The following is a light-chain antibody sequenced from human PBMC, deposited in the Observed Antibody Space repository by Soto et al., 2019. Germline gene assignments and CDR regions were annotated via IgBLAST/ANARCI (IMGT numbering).Light chain of an antibody. CDR2: DAS. Sequence: EVVLTQSPATLSLSPGERATLSCRASQSVSSFLGWYQQKPGQTPRLLIYDASNRATGIPARFSGSGSGTDFTLTISSLEPEDFAVYYCQQRGDWPLTFGGGTKVEIK. V-gene: IGKV3-11*01. CDR3: QQRGDWPLT. CDR1: QSVSSF. J-gene: IGKJ4*01.